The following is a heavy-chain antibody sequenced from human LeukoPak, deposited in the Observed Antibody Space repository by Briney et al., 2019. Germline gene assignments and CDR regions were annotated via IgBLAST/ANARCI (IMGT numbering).Heavy chain of an antibody. Sequence: GSSVKVSCKASGGTFSSYAISWVRQAPGQGLEWMGGIIPIFGTANYAQKFQGRVTITMDESTSTAYMELSSLRSEDTAVYYCARVGYYGSGAKRTYYYYMDVWGKGTTVTVSS. D-gene: IGHD3-10*01. J-gene: IGHJ6*03. V-gene: IGHV1-69*05. CDR3: ARVGYYGSGAKRTYYYYMDV. CDR2: IIPIFGTA. CDR1: GGTFSSYA.